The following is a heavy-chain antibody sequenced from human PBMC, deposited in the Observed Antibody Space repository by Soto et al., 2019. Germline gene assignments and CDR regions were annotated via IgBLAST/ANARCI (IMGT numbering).Heavy chain of an antibody. CDR2: ISYDGSNK. V-gene: IGHV3-30*18. J-gene: IGHJ4*02. Sequence: PGGSLRLSCAASGFTFSSYGMHWVRQAPGKGLEWVAVISYDGSNKYYADSVKGRFTISRDNSKNTLYLQMDSLRAEDTAVYYCAKESFSWYDYFDYWGQGTLVTVYS. D-gene: IGHD6-13*01. CDR3: AKESFSWYDYFDY. CDR1: GFTFSSYG.